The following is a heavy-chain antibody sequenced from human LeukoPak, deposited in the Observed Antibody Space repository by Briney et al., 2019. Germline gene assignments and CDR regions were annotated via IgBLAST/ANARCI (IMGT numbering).Heavy chain of an antibody. J-gene: IGHJ6*04. CDR2: FSGSGGST. CDR3: AELGITMIGGV. D-gene: IGHD3-10*02. Sequence: AGGSLRLSCAASGFTFSSFAMSWVRQAPGKGLEWVSTFSGSGGSTYYADSVKGRFSISRDNSKKTLYLQMNSLRAEDTAVYYCAELGITMIGGVWGKGTTVTISS. CDR1: GFTFSSFA. V-gene: IGHV3-23*01.